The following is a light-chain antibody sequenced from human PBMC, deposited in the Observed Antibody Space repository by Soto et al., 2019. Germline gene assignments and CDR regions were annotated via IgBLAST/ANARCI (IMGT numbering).Light chain of an antibody. V-gene: IGKV3-11*01. CDR1: QSVRSY. Sequence: EIVLTQSPATLSLSPGERATLSCRASQSVRSYLAWYQQQPGQAPRLLIYDASNRATGIPARFSGSGSGTDFALTIRSLEPDDFAVYYCQQPSDSPSTFCGGNKGQLK. CDR3: QQPSDSPST. CDR2: DAS. J-gene: IGKJ4*01.